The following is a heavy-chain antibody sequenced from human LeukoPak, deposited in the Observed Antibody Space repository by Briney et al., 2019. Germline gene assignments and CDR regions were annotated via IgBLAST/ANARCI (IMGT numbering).Heavy chain of an antibody. J-gene: IGHJ4*02. CDR3: AKGITVVIDY. CDR2: ISYDGSNK. V-gene: IGHV3-30*18. Sequence: PGGSLRLSCAASGFTFSSYGMHWVRQAPGKGLEWVAVISYDGSNKYYADSVKGRFTISRDNSKNTLYLQMNSLRAEDTAVYYCAKGITVVIDYWGQGTLVTVSS. CDR1: GFTFSSYG. D-gene: IGHD4-23*01.